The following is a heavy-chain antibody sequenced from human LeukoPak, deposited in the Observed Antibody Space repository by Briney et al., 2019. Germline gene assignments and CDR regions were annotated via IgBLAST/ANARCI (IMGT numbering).Heavy chain of an antibody. CDR2: IKSKTDGGTT. CDR1: GFTFSHAW. CDR3: TTEDIVVVVGAYDP. Sequence: GESLKISCAASGFTFSHAWMTWVRQAPGKGLEWVGRIKSKTDGGTTDYAAPVKGRFTTSRDDSKNTLYLQMNSLKIEDTAVYYCTTEDIVVVVGAYDPWGQGTLVTVSS. J-gene: IGHJ5*02. D-gene: IGHD2-15*01. V-gene: IGHV3-15*01.